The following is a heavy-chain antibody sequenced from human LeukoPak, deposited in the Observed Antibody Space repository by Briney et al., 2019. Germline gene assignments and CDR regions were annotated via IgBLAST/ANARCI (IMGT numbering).Heavy chain of an antibody. CDR1: GFTFSGYD. V-gene: IGHV3-13*01. J-gene: IGHJ5*02. CDR2: IGTAGDT. CDR3: AREKDIVVVPAAGGWFDP. Sequence: GGSLRLSCAASGFTFSGYDMHWVRQATGKGLEWVSAIGTAGDTYYPGSVKGRFTISRENAKNSLYLQMNSLRAGDTAVYYCAREKDIVVVPAAGGWFDPWGQGTLVTVSS. D-gene: IGHD2-2*01.